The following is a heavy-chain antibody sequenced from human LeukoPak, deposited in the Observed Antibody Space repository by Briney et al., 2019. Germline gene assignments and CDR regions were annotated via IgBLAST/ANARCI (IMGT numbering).Heavy chain of an antibody. CDR1: GYTFTGYY. J-gene: IGHJ5*02. CDR3: VRARNWFDP. CDR2: MNPKSGNL. Sequence: ASVKVSCKASGYTFTGYYMHWVRQAPGQGLEWMAWMNPKSGNLGSAQKFQGRVTLTKDTSISTAYLELRNLRSDDTAVYYCVRARNWFDPWGQGTLITVSS. V-gene: IGHV1-8*02.